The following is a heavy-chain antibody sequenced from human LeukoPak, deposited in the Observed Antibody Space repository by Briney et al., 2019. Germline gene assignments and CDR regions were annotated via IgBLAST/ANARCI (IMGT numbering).Heavy chain of an antibody. J-gene: IGHJ5*02. V-gene: IGHV4-39*07. Sequence: PSGTLSLTCTVSGVSISSSSYYWGWIRQPPGKGPEWIGSIYYSGSTYYNPSLKSRVTISVDTSKNQFSLKLSSVTAADTAVYYCARGLPMIVVDNWFYPWGQGTLVTVSS. D-gene: IGHD3-22*01. CDR1: GVSISSSSYY. CDR2: IYYSGST. CDR3: ARGLPMIVVDNWFYP.